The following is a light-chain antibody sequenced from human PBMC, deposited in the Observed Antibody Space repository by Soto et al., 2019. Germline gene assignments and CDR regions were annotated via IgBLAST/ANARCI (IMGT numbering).Light chain of an antibody. CDR2: ENS. Sequence: QSVLTHPPTVSAAPGQKVTISCAGSSSNIGNTYVSWYQQLPETAPKLLIYENSKRPSGIPDRFSGSKSGTSATLDITGLQTGDEADYYCGTWDSTLNADVFGTGTKLTVL. CDR1: SSNIGNTY. J-gene: IGLJ1*01. CDR3: GTWDSTLNADV. V-gene: IGLV1-51*02.